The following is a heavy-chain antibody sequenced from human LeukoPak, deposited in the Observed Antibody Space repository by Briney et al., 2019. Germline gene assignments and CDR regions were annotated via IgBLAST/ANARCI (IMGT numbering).Heavy chain of an antibody. CDR1: EFTFGDYA. V-gene: IGHV3-49*04. CDR2: IRKIGGFGGTT. CDR3: TRAGIVATIGYGMDV. Sequence: GGSLRLSCTTSEFTFGDYALSWVRQAPGKGLEWVGLIRKIGGFGGTTEYAASVGGRFSISGGDSKSIAYLQMNSLQTEDTAVYYCTRAGIVATIGYGMDVWGQGTTVIVSS. J-gene: IGHJ6*02. D-gene: IGHD5-12*01.